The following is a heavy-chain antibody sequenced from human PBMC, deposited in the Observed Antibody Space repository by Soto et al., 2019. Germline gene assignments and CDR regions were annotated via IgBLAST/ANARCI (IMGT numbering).Heavy chain of an antibody. CDR2: INHSGST. J-gene: IGHJ6*02. V-gene: IGHV4-34*01. CDR3: ARGTIAARDYYYGMDV. CDR1: GGSFSGYY. Sequence: SETLSLTCAVYGGSFSGYYWSWIRQPPGKGLEWIGEINHSGSTNYNPSLKSRVTISVDTSKNQFSLKLSSVTAADTAVYYCARGTIAARDYYYGMDVWGQGTKVTVYS. D-gene: IGHD6-6*01.